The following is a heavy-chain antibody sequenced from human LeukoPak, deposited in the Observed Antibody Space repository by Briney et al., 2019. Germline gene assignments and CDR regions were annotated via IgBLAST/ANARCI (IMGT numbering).Heavy chain of an antibody. CDR1: GGSISSSNW. CDR3: ARTYYDILAGYFYGMDV. Sequence: PSGTLSLTCAVSGGSISSSNWGSWVRPPPGRGLEWIGEIYHSGSTNYNPSLKRPVTISVAKSKIQFSLRLSSVTAADTAVYYCARTYYDILAGYFYGMDVWGKGTTVTVSS. J-gene: IGHJ6*04. D-gene: IGHD3-9*01. V-gene: IGHV4-4*02. CDR2: IYHSGST.